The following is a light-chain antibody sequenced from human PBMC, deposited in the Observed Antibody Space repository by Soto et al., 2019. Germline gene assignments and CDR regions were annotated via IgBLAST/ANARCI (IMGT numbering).Light chain of an antibody. V-gene: IGKV3-20*01. Sequence: EKEMTQSPATLSVYKEERATLSCRASQSIDNNHLAWYQQRPGQAPRLLIHGTSNRATGIPDRFSGSGSGTDFTLTFSRLEPEDFAVYYCEYYGSSITFGGGTKVDNK. J-gene: IGKJ4*01. CDR3: EYYGSSIT. CDR2: GTS. CDR1: QSIDNNH.